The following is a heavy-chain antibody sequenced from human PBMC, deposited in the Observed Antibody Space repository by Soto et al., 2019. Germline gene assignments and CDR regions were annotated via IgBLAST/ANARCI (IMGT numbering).Heavy chain of an antibody. Sequence: PGGSLRLSCAASGFIVSSNYMSWVRQAPGKGLEWVSVIYSDGSTHYTDSVKDRFIISRDIPKNTLYLQMNSLRAEDTAVYYCARARYDSSGYYFDYWGQGARVTVSS. V-gene: IGHV3-53*01. CDR2: IYSDGST. D-gene: IGHD3-22*01. J-gene: IGHJ4*02. CDR3: ARARYDSSGYYFDY. CDR1: GFIVSSNY.